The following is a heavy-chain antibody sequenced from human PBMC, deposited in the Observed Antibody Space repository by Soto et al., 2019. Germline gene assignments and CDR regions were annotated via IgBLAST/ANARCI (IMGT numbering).Heavy chain of an antibody. CDR2: IYFTGNT. Sequence: SETLSLTCSASGGSITSSSHFWGWVRQPPGKGLEWIGTIYFTGNTYYTPSLKSRLTMSIDTSKNEFSLRLNSVTAADTAVYYCASAPVIFGVITIYYFDSWGQGTQVTVSS. J-gene: IGHJ4*02. V-gene: IGHV4-39*01. CDR1: GGSITSSSHF. D-gene: IGHD3-3*01. CDR3: ASAPVIFGVITIYYFDS.